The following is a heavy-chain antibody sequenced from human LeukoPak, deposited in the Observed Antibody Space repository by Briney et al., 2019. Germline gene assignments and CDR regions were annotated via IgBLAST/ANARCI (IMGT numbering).Heavy chain of an antibody. D-gene: IGHD3-16*01. Sequence: GESLKISCKASGYTFTSYWIGWVRQKPGKGLEWMGIIYPGDSDTRYSPSFQGQATISADKSISTAYLQWSSLKASDTAMYYCARHESRNYDDGVYLDAFEMWGQGTMVTVSS. CDR1: GYTFTSYW. CDR3: ARHESRNYDDGVYLDAFEM. V-gene: IGHV5-51*01. J-gene: IGHJ3*02. CDR2: IYPGDSDT.